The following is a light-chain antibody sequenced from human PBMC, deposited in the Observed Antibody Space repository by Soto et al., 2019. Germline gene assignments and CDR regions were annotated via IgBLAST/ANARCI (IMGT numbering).Light chain of an antibody. CDR2: AVS. Sequence: DIQMTQSPSSLSASVGDRVTITCRAGQGISNYLAWYQQKPGKVPKLLVYAVSTVQSGVTSRFSGSGSGTDFSLTISSLQPEDVGNYYCQKYNSAPFTFGQGTRLEIK. J-gene: IGKJ5*01. V-gene: IGKV1-27*01. CDR3: QKYNSAPFT. CDR1: QGISNY.